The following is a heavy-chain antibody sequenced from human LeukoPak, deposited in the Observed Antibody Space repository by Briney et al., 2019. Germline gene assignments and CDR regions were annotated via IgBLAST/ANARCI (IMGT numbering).Heavy chain of an antibody. CDR3: ARDRDLRWFYY. CDR2: IYDGGNT. D-gene: IGHD2-21*01. CDR1: SSMSSSFS. V-gene: IGHV4-38-2*02. Sequence: PSETLSLTCTVSSSMSSSFSWGWIRQPPGKGLEWIGSIYDGGNTYYNPSLKSRVTMSVDTSKNQFSLKLSSVTAADTAVYYCARDRDLRWFYYWGQGTLVTVSS. J-gene: IGHJ4*02.